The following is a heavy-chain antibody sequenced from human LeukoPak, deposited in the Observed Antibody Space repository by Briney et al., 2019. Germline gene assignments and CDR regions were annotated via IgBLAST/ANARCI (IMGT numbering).Heavy chain of an antibody. V-gene: IGHV4-59*01. J-gene: IGHJ5*02. D-gene: IGHD2-15*01. CDR3: ARASPEGYCSGGSCYYFWFDP. CDR2: IYYSGST. Sequence: SETLSLTCTVSGGSISSYYWSWIRQPPGKGLEWIGYIYYSGSTNYNPSLKSRVTISVDTSKNQFSLKLSSVTAADTAVYYCARASPEGYCSGGSCYYFWFDPWGQGTLVTVSS. CDR1: GGSISSYY.